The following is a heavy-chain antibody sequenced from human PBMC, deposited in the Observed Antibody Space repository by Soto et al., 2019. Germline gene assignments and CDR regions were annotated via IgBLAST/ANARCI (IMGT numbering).Heavy chain of an antibody. J-gene: IGHJ4*02. D-gene: IGHD3-3*01. Sequence: GGSLRLSCAASGFTFSSYAMNWVRQAPGKGLEWVSYIRGISRSIYYADSVKGRFTISRDNAKNSLYLQMNSLRAEDTAVYYCAYVTYDFWSGAIDYWGQGTPVTVSS. V-gene: IGHV3-21*05. CDR3: AYVTYDFWSGAIDY. CDR2: IRGISRSI. CDR1: GFTFSSYA.